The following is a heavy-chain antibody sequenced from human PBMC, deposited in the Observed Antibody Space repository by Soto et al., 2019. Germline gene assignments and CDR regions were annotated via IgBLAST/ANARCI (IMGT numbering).Heavy chain of an antibody. D-gene: IGHD4-17*01. V-gene: IGHV1-18*04. J-gene: IGHJ4*02. CDR2: ISVYNGNT. Sequence: QVQMVQSGAEVKKPGASVKVSCQASGYTFTNYGVNWVRQAPGQGLEWMGWISVYNGNTKYAQKFQGRVTMTTDTSTSTAYMDLRSLRPDDTAVYYCARELAESADYGSYGDLGLDYWGQGTLVTVSS. CDR3: ARELAESADYGSYGDLGLDY. CDR1: GYTFTNYG.